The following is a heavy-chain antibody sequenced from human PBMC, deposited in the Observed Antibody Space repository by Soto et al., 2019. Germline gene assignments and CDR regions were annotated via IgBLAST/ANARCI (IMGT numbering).Heavy chain of an antibody. V-gene: IGHV3-23*01. CDR3: ARAGDYGDRSYYYGMDV. CDR1: GFTFSSYS. J-gene: IGHJ6*02. CDR2: ISGSGGST. D-gene: IGHD4-17*01. Sequence: GGSLRLSCAASGFTFSSYSMNWVRQAPGKGLEWVSAISGSGGSTYYADSVKGRFTISRDNSKNTLYLQMNSLRAEDTAVYYCARAGDYGDRSYYYGMDVWGQGTTVTVSS.